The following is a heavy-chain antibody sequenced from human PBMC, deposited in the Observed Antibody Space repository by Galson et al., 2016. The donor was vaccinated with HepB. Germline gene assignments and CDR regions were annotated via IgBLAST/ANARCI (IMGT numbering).Heavy chain of an antibody. CDR3: ARFRSLTSHYGKTEQRER. D-gene: IGHD3-10*01. J-gene: IGHJ4*02. V-gene: IGHV3-73*01. CDR1: GFTFSESG. Sequence: SLRLSCAASGFTFSESGIHWVRQASGKGLEWIGRIRDIGNSYATAYAASVEGRFTISRDDSKNTAYLRMNSLNTEDTAVDYCARFRSLTSHYGKTEQRERWGQGTLVTVSS. CDR2: IRDIGNSYAT.